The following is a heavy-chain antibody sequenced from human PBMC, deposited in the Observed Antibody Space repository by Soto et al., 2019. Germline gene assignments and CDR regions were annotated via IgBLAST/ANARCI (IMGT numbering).Heavy chain of an antibody. J-gene: IGHJ4*02. V-gene: IGHV1-69*19. D-gene: IGHD3-10*01. CDR1: GGTFNTYA. Sequence: QVQLVQSGAEMKKPGSSVKVSCQSSGGTFNTYAMNWVRQAPGQGPEWMGDISPMFGAANYAPKFQGRVTMTADESTGTSYMQLSSLTSEDTALYFCAREVQVHTPAFAYWGQGTRVTVSS. CDR2: ISPMFGAA. CDR3: AREVQVHTPAFAY.